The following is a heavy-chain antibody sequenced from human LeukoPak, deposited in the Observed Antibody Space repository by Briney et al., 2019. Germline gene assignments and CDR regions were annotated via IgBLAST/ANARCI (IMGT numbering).Heavy chain of an antibody. Sequence: ASVKVSCKASGYTFTGYYMHWVRQAPGRGLEWMGWINPNSGGTNYAQKFQGRVTMTRDTSISTAYMELSRLRSDDTAVYYCARGPHCSSTSCYGGRSVRYYYYYMDVWGKGTTVTVSS. V-gene: IGHV1-2*02. CDR2: INPNSGGT. CDR1: GYTFTGYY. D-gene: IGHD2-2*01. J-gene: IGHJ6*03. CDR3: ARGPHCSSTSCYGGRSVRYYYYYMDV.